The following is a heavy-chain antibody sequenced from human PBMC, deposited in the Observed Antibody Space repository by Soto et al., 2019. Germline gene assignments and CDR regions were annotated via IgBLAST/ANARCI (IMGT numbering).Heavy chain of an antibody. J-gene: IGHJ6*02. CDR1: GYTFINYG. CDR3: ARDGPHIPAVGDV. D-gene: IGHD6-13*01. V-gene: IGHV1-18*01. CDR2: ISAYNGDK. Sequence: XVKVSCNTSGYTFINYGVSWVRQSPGQGLEWMGWISAYNGDKKYAQNVQGRVTLTTDTSTSTAYMEMRTLRSDDTAAYYCARDGPHIPAVGDVWGQGTTVTV.